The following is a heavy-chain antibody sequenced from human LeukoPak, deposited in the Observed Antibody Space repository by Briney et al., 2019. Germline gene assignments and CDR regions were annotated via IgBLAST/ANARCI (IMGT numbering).Heavy chain of an antibody. CDR1: GYRFNDEW. CDR3: ARHPNTRYYDSTGYSAAGPDY. CDR2: IYPDGSHI. Sequence: GESLKISCKASGYRFNDEWIGWVRQKPGEGLEWMGIIYPDGSHIAYSPSFQGQITISADRSITTAYLHWRSLRASDTAMYYCARHPNTRYYDSTGYSAAGPDYWGQGTLVAVSS. V-gene: IGHV5-51*01. J-gene: IGHJ4*02. D-gene: IGHD3-22*01.